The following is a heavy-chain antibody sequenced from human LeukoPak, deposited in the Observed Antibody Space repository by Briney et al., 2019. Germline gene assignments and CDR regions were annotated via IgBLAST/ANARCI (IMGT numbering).Heavy chain of an antibody. D-gene: IGHD2-21*01. V-gene: IGHV4-38-2*02. CDR3: ARDLAIPWARKNYFDY. CDR1: GYSISSGYY. CDR2: IYHSGST. J-gene: IGHJ4*02. Sequence: SETLSLTCTVSGYSISSGYYGGWIRQPPGKGLEWIGSIYHSGSTYYNPSLKSRVTISVDTSKNQFSLKLSSVTAADTAVYYCARDLAIPWARKNYFDYWGQGTLVTVSS.